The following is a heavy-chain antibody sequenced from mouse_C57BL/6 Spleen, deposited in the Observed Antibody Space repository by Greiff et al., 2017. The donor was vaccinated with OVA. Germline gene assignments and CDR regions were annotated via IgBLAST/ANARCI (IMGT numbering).Heavy chain of an antibody. CDR1: GYTFTSYW. CDR2: IDPSDSYT. V-gene: IGHV1-69*01. J-gene: IGHJ2*01. Sequence: QVQLQQPGAELVMPGASVKLSCKASGYTFTSYWMHWVKQRPGQGLEWIGEIDPSDSYTNYNQKFKGKSTLTVDKSSSTAYMQLSSLTSEDSAVYYCAREGGTRTPYFDYWGQGTTLTVSS. D-gene: IGHD2-13*01. CDR3: AREGGTRTPYFDY.